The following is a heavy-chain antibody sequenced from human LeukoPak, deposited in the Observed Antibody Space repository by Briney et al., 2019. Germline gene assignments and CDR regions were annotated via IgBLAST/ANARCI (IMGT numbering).Heavy chain of an antibody. V-gene: IGHV1-18*01. CDR3: ARSSSSWYEFDY. D-gene: IGHD6-13*01. CDR2: ISAYNGNT. Sequence: ASVRVSCEASGYTFTSYGISWVRQAPGQGLEWMGWISAYNGNTNYAQKLQGRVTMTTDTSTSTAYMELRSLRSDDTAVYYCARSSSSWYEFDYWGQGTLVTVSS. J-gene: IGHJ4*02. CDR1: GYTFTSYG.